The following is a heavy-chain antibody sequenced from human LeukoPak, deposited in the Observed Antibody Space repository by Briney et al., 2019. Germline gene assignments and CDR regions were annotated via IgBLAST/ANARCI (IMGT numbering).Heavy chain of an antibody. CDR3: ARASAAIRLLDAFDI. V-gene: IGHV3-23*01. D-gene: IGHD2-2*02. CDR2: ISGSGGST. Sequence: GGSLRLSCAASGVTFSSYAMSWVRQAPGKGLEWVSVISGSGGSTYYADSVKGRFTISRDNSKNTLYLQMNSLKAEDTAVYYCARASAAIRLLDAFDIWGQGTMVTVSS. J-gene: IGHJ3*02. CDR1: GVTFSSYA.